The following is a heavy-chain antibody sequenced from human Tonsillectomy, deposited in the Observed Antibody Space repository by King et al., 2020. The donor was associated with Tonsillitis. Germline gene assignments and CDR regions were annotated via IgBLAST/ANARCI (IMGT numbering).Heavy chain of an antibody. Sequence: QLQESGPGLVKPSQTLSLTCTVSSGSISSGDYYWSWIRQPPGKGLEWIGYIYYSGSTYYNPSLKSRVTISVDTSKNQFSLKLTSVTAADTAVYYCASGGKEGAGKYDSSGYLDYWGQGTLVTVSS. D-gene: IGHD3-22*01. V-gene: IGHV4-30-4*01. CDR3: ASGGKEGAGKYDSSGYLDY. CDR2: IYYSGST. J-gene: IGHJ4*02. CDR1: SGSISSGDYY.